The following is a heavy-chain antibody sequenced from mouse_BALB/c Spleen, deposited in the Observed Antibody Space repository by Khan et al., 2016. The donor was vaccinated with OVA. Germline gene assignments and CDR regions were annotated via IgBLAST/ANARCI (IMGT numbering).Heavy chain of an antibody. D-gene: IGHD4-1*01. CDR1: GYTFTSYW. CDR3: TRSNWDVAWFAY. Sequence: EVQLQESGTVLARPGASVKMSCKASGYTFTSYWMHWVKQRPGQGLEWIGDIYPGNTDTNYNQKFKGKAKLTAVTSTSTSYMSLSSLTNEDSAVYYCTRSNWDVAWFAYWGQGTLVTVSA. V-gene: IGHV1-5*01. CDR2: IYPGNTDT. J-gene: IGHJ3*01.